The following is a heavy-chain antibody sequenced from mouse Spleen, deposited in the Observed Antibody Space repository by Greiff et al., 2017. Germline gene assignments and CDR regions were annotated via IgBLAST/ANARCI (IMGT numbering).Heavy chain of an antibody. CDR3: AREKSHYYGSSYFDY. Sequence: EVQGVESGGGLVKLGGSLKLSCAASGFTFSSYYMSWVRQTPEKRLEWVATISSGGGSTYYPDSVKGRFTISRDNAKNTLYLQMSSLNSEDTAVYYCAREKSHYYGSSYFDYWGQGTTLTVSS. CDR2: ISSGGGST. J-gene: IGHJ2*01. D-gene: IGHD1-1*01. V-gene: IGHV5-12-1*01. CDR1: GFTFSSYY.